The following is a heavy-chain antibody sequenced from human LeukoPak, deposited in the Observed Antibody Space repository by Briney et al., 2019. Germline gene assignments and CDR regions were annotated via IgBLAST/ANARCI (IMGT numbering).Heavy chain of an antibody. CDR2: INPSGGST. D-gene: IGHD2-15*01. V-gene: IGHV1-46*01. CDR3: ARGCQGGSGGSCYSYGMDV. Sequence: ASVKVSCKASGYTFTSYYMHWVRQAPGQGLEWMGIINPSGGSTSYAQKFQGRVTMTRDTSTSTVYMELSSLRSEDTAVYYCARGCQGGSGGSCYSYGMDVRGQGTTVTVSS. CDR1: GYTFTSYY. J-gene: IGHJ6*02.